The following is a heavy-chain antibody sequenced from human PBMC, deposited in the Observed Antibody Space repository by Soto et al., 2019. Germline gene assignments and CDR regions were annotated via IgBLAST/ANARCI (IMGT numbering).Heavy chain of an antibody. J-gene: IGHJ5*02. CDR2: IYHTGNT. CDR3: ARDYYDSSDYTTHWFDP. Sequence: PSETLSLTCTVSGGSISNSRYYWAWIRQPPGKGLEWIGSIYHTGNTYYNPSLRSRVTISVDTSKNQFSLKLTSVTAADTAVYYCARDYYDSSDYTTHWFDPWGQGTRVTVSS. D-gene: IGHD3-22*01. CDR1: GGSISNSRYY. V-gene: IGHV4-39*01.